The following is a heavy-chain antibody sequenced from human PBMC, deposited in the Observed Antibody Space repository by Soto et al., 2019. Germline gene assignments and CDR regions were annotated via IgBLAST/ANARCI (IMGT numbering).Heavy chain of an antibody. J-gene: IGHJ5*02. CDR1: GGSFSGYY. V-gene: IGHV4-34*01. Sequence: PSETLSLTCVVYGGSFSGYYWSWIRQPPGKGLEWIGEINHSGSTNYNPSLKSRVTISVDTSKNQFSLKLSSVTAADTAVYYCASGRYYDSSGYFRMEFDPWGQGTLVTVSS. CDR2: INHSGST. D-gene: IGHD3-22*01. CDR3: ASGRYYDSSGYFRMEFDP.